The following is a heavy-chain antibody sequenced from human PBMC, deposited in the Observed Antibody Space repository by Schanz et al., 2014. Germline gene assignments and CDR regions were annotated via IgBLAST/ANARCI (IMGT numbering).Heavy chain of an antibody. CDR2: ISSSSSYI. D-gene: IGHD6-13*01. CDR3: AREQIMAAAGLVDY. Sequence: VQLVESGGGLVQPGGSLRLSCAVSGFTVSSNHMSWVRQAPGKGLEWVSSISSSSSYIYYADSVKGRFTISRDNAKNSLYLQMNSLRAEDTAVYYCAREQIMAAAGLVDYWGHGTLVTVSS. J-gene: IGHJ4*01. V-gene: IGHV3-21*04. CDR1: GFTVSSNH.